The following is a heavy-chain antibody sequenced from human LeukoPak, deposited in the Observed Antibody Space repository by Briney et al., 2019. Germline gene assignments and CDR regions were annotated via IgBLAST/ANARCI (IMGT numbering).Heavy chain of an antibody. V-gene: IGHV3-7*01. CDR2: IKQDGSDK. D-gene: IGHD1-14*01. CDR1: GFTFTKYW. Sequence: GDSLRLSCAASGFTFTKYWMTWVRQAPGKGPEWVGNIKQDGSDKNYMDSVKGRFTTSRDNTKNSVYLQMSSLRAEDTAVYYCAREVWGPEYWGQGTLVTVSS. CDR3: AREVWGPEY. J-gene: IGHJ4*02.